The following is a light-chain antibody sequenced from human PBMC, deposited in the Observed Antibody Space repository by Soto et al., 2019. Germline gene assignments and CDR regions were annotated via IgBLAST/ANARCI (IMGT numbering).Light chain of an antibody. CDR1: QSVSSIY. Sequence: EIVLTQSPGTLSLSPGERATLSCRASQSVSSIYLAWYQQKPGQAPRLVIYGASNRATGVPDRFSGSGSGTVFSLTISRLEPEDFAVYYCQQYGGSWTVGQGTKVEIK. V-gene: IGKV3-20*01. J-gene: IGKJ1*01. CDR3: QQYGGSWT. CDR2: GAS.